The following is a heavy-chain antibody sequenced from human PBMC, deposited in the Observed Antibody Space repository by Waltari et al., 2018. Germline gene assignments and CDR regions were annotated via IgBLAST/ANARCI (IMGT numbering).Heavy chain of an antibody. CDR1: GNSITESP. CDR2: IIPILGIA. D-gene: IGHD2-8*01. CDR3: ARDSGCTNGVCYASFGY. Sequence: QVQLVQSEAEVMKPGASVKVSCKVSGNSITESPMHWVRQAPGQGLEWMGRIIPILGIANYAQKFQGRVTITADKSTSTAYMELSSLRSEDTAVYYCARDSGCTNGVCYASFGYWGQGTLVTVSS. J-gene: IGHJ4*02. V-gene: IGHV1-69*04.